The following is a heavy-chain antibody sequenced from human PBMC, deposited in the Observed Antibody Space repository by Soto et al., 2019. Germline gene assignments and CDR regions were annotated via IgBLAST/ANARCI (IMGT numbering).Heavy chain of an antibody. J-gene: IGHJ5*02. CDR1: GGSISSYY. Sequence: LSLTCTVSGGSISSYYWSWIRQPPGKGLEWIGYIYYSGSTNYNPSLKSRVTISVDTSKNQFSLKLSSVTAADTAVYYCARHRLAGWFDLWGQGTLVTVSS. V-gene: IGHV4-59*08. CDR2: IYYSGST. D-gene: IGHD3-10*01. CDR3: ARHRLAGWFDL.